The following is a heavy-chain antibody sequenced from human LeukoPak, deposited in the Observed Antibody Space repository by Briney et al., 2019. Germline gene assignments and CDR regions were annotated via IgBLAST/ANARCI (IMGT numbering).Heavy chain of an antibody. CDR2: IDWGDDK. J-gene: IGHJ4*02. D-gene: IGHD6-19*01. CDR1: GFSLSTSGMC. V-gene: IGHV2-70*01. Sequence: SGPTLVNPTQTLTLTCTFSGFSLSTSGMCVSWIRQPPGKALEWLALIDWGDDKYYSTSLKTRLTISKDTSKNQVVLTMTNMDPVVTATYYCARIRCIAVAGYFDYWGQGTLVTVSS. CDR3: ARIRCIAVAGYFDY.